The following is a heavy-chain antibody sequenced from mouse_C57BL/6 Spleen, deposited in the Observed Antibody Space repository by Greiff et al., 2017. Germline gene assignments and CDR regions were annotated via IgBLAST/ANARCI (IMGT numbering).Heavy chain of an antibody. CDR3: ARSAYYYGSSSFAWFAY. CDR1: GYAFTNYL. D-gene: IGHD1-1*01. CDR2: INPGSGGT. Sequence: VQLQQSGAELVRPGTSVKVSCKASGYAFTNYLIEWVKQRPGQGLEWIGVINPGSGGTNYNEKSTGKATLTADKSSSTAYMQLTSLTSEDSAVYFCARSAYYYGSSSFAWFAYWGQGTLVTVSA. J-gene: IGHJ3*01. V-gene: IGHV1-54*01.